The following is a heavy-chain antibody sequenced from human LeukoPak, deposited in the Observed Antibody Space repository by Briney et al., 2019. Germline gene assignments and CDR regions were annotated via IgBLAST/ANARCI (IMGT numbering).Heavy chain of an antibody. CDR3: AKVSAASDAFDI. CDR1: GFSLDDYA. D-gene: IGHD2-2*01. V-gene: IGHV3-9*01. CDR2: ISWNSGSI. Sequence: PGRSLRLSCAASGFSLDDYAMHWVRQAPGKGLEWVSGISWNSGSIGYADSVKGRFTISRDNAKNSLYLQMNSLRAEDTALYYCAKVSAASDAFDIWGQGTMVTVSS. J-gene: IGHJ3*02.